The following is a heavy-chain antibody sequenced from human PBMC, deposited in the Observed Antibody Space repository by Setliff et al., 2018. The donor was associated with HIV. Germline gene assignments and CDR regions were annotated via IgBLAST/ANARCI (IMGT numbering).Heavy chain of an antibody. Sequence: SETLSLTCAVSGYSISSGYYWGWIRQPPGKGLEWIGSIYHSGSTYYNPSLKSRVTISVDTSKNQFSLKLSTVTAADTAVYYCARDLYSSGWYGLYYYGMDVWGQGTTVTVSS. CDR3: ARDLYSSGWYGLYYYGMDV. CDR2: IYHSGST. D-gene: IGHD6-19*01. CDR1: GYSISSGYY. V-gene: IGHV4-38-2*02. J-gene: IGHJ6*02.